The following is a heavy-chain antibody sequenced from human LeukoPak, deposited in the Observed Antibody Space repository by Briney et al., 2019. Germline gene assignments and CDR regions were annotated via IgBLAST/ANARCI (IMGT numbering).Heavy chain of an antibody. Sequence: SETLSLTCTVSGGSISTSSYYWGWIRQPPGKGLEWIGSIYSSGSTYYNPSLKSRVTMSVDMSKNQFSLRLTSVTAADTAVYYCARSAAGVVGAADSWGQGTLVTVSS. J-gene: IGHJ5*01. D-gene: IGHD1-26*01. CDR1: GGSISTSSYY. CDR2: IYSSGST. CDR3: ARSAAGVVGAADS. V-gene: IGHV4-39*07.